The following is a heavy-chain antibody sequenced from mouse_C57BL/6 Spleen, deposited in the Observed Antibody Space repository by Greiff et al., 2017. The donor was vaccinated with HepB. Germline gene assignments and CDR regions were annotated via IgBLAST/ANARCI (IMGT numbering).Heavy chain of an antibody. CDR3: ARGNYYGSSYCWYFDV. Sequence: EVQLQQSGPELVKPGASVKIPCKASGYTFTDYNMDWVKQSHGKSLEWIGDINPNNGGTIYNQKFKGKATLTVDKSSSTAYMELRSLTSEDTAVYYCARGNYYGSSYCWYFDVWGTGTTVTVSS. D-gene: IGHD1-1*01. V-gene: IGHV1-18*01. J-gene: IGHJ1*03. CDR2: INPNNGGT. CDR1: GYTFTDYN.